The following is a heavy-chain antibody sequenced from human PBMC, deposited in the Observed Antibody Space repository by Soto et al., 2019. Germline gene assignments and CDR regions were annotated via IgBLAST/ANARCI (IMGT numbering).Heavy chain of an antibody. V-gene: IGHV3-21*01. J-gene: IGHJ4*02. CDR2: ISSSSSYI. CDR3: ARDPPGIAAAGTSLDY. Sequence: PGGSLRLSCGASGFTFSSYSMNWVRQAPGKGLEWVSSISSSSSYIYYADSVKGRFTISRDNAKNSLYLQMNSLRAEDTAVYYCARDPPGIAAAGTSLDYWGQGTLVTVSS. D-gene: IGHD6-13*01. CDR1: GFTFSSYS.